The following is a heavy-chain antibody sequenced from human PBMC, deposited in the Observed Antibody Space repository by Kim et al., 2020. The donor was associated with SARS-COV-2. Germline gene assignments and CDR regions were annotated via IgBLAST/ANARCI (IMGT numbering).Heavy chain of an antibody. D-gene: IGHD6-13*01. CDR1: GGSISSSSYY. CDR2: IYYSGST. V-gene: IGHV4-39*01. J-gene: IGHJ5*02. Sequence: SETLSLTCTVSGGSISSSSYYWGWIRQPPGKGLEWIGSIYYSGSTYYNPSLKSRVTISVDTSKNQFSLKLSSVTAADTAVYYCARQGYSSSWYNVFDPWGQGTLVTVSS. CDR3: ARQGYSSSWYNVFDP.